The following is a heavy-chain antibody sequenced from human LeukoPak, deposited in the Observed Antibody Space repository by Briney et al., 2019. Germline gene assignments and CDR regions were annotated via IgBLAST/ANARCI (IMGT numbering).Heavy chain of an antibody. Sequence: SVKVACKASGGTFSSYAISGVRQAPGQGLEWMGRIIPILGIANYAQKFQGRVTITADKSTSTAYMELSSLRSEDTAVYYCARDGGSGYFDYWGQGTLVTVSS. CDR3: ARDGGSGYFDY. J-gene: IGHJ4*02. V-gene: IGHV1-69*04. CDR1: GGTFSSYA. CDR2: IIPILGIA. D-gene: IGHD3-10*01.